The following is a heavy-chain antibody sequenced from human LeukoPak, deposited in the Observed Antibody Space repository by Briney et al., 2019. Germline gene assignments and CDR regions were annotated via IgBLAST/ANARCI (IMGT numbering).Heavy chain of an antibody. Sequence: PGGSLRLSCAASGFTFSSYSMNWVRQAPGKGLEWVPSISSSSSYIYYADSVKGRFTISRDNAKNSLYLQMNSLRAEDTAVYYCASLDGYNSGWGDYWGQGTLVTVSS. V-gene: IGHV3-21*01. J-gene: IGHJ4*02. CDR2: ISSSSSYI. CDR1: GFTFSSYS. D-gene: IGHD5-24*01. CDR3: ASLDGYNSGWGDY.